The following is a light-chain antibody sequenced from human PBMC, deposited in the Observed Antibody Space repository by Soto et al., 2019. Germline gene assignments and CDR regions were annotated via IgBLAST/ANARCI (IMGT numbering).Light chain of an antibody. V-gene: IGKV1-5*03. CDR3: QHYNSYSEA. CDR2: KAS. CDR1: QSIINW. J-gene: IGKJ1*01. Sequence: DILLTQSPATLSSSPGDRVTLSCRASQSIINWLAWYQQKPGKAPKLLIYKASSLDSGVPSRFSGSGSGTEFTLTISSLQPDDFATYYCQHYNSYSEAFGQGTKVDIK.